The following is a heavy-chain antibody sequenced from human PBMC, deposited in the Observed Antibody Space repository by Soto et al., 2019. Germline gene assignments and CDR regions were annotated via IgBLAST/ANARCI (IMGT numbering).Heavy chain of an antibody. D-gene: IGHD6-19*01. CDR3: ARERRPAQWLGWGP. V-gene: IGHV3-7*01. J-gene: IGHJ6*02. CDR2: INQDGSEQ. CDR1: GLTFGSYW. Sequence: EVQLVESGGALVQPGGSLRLSCAVSGLTFGSYWMTWVRQAPGKGLEWVANINQDGSEQNYVDSVKGRFNVSRDNAGNFLYLPMSSLRLDDSAVYFCARERRPAQWLGWGPWGRGTSVTVSS.